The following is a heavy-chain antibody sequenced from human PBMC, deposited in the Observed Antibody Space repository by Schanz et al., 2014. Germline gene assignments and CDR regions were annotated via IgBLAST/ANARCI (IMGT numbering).Heavy chain of an antibody. Sequence: QVQLVQSGAEVKKPGASVKVSCKASGGTFSSFGINWVRQAPGQGLEWMGWISTSNGNTNYAQKLQGRVTMTADTSTSTAYMELSSLRSEDTAVYYCAKEKEEVAADGSCFDYWGQGTLVTVSS. D-gene: IGHD6-13*01. CDR3: AKEKEEVAADGSCFDY. V-gene: IGHV1-18*01. J-gene: IGHJ4*02. CDR2: ISTSNGNT. CDR1: GGTFSSFG.